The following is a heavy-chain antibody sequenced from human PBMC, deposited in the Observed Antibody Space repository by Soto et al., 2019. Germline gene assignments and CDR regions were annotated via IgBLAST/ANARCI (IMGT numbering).Heavy chain of an antibody. J-gene: IGHJ6*02. Sequence: QVQLVESGGGVVQPGRSLRLSCAASGFTFSSYGMHWVRQAPGKGLEWVAVISYDGSNKYYADSVKGRFTISRDNSKNTLYLQMNSLRAEDTAVYYCAKDLVPAAMRFNYYGMDVWGQGTTVTVSS. D-gene: IGHD2-2*01. CDR3: AKDLVPAAMRFNYYGMDV. V-gene: IGHV3-30*18. CDR1: GFTFSSYG. CDR2: ISYDGSNK.